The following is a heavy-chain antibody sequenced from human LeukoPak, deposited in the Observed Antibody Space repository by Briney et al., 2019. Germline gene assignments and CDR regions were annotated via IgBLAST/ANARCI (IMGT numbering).Heavy chain of an antibody. D-gene: IGHD2-2*01. J-gene: IGHJ6*03. CDR3: ARLKVPAAIYYYYYYMDV. V-gene: IGHV4-59*08. CDR2: IYYSGST. CDR1: GGSISSYY. Sequence: SETLSLTCTVSGGSISSYYWSWIRQPPGKGLEWIGYIYYSGSTNYNPSLKSRVTISVDTSKNQFSLKLSSVTAADTAVYYCARLKVPAAIYYYYYYMDVWGKGTTVTVSS.